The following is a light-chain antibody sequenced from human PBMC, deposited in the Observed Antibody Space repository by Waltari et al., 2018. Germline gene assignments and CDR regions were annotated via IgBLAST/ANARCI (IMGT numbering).Light chain of an antibody. CDR3: SSYTSSSTAV. CDR1: SSDVGGYNY. Sequence: QSALTQPASVSGSPGQSITIPCTGTSSDVGGYNYVFWYQQHPGKAPKLMIYDVSNRPSGVSNRFSGSKSGNTASLTISGLQAEDEADYYCSSYTSSSTAVFGGGTQLTVL. V-gene: IGLV2-14*01. J-gene: IGLJ7*01. CDR2: DVS.